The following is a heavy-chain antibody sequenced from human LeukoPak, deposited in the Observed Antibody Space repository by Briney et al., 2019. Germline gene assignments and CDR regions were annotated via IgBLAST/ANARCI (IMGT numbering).Heavy chain of an antibody. CDR1: GGSTSSYY. D-gene: IGHD3-10*01. CDR2: IYTSGST. CDR3: ARQGITLVRGVIIKRKNYYMDV. Sequence: SETLSLTCTVSGGSTSSYYWSWIRQPPGKGLEWIGYIYTSGSTNYNPSLKSRVTISVDTSKNRFSLKLSSVTAADTAVYYCARQGITLVRGVIIKRKNYYMDVWGKGTTVTVSS. V-gene: IGHV4-4*09. J-gene: IGHJ6*03.